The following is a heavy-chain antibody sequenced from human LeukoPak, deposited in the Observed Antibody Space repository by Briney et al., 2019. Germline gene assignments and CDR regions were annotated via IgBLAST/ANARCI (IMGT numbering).Heavy chain of an antibody. CDR3: AKQQLVTIALDY. CDR1: GFTFSSYG. Sequence: SGGSLRLSCAASGFTFSSYGMHWVRQAPGKGLEWVAVIWYDGSNKYYADSVKGRFTISRDNSKSTLYLQMNSLRAEDTAVYYCAKQQLVTIALDYWGQGTLVTVSS. CDR2: IWYDGSNK. J-gene: IGHJ4*02. V-gene: IGHV3-33*06. D-gene: IGHD6-13*01.